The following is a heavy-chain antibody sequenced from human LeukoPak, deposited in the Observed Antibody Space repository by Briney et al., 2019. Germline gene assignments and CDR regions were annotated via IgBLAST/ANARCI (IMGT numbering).Heavy chain of an antibody. J-gene: IGHJ4*02. CDR2: INPNSGGT. V-gene: IGHV1-2*06. CDR1: GGTFSSYA. CDR3: ARDYGDYGIDY. Sequence: GASVKVSCKASGGTFSSYAISWVRQAPGQGLEWMGRINPNSGGTNYAQKFQGRVTMTRDTSISTAYMELSRLRSDDTAVYYCARDYGDYGIDYWGQGTLVTVSS. D-gene: IGHD4-17*01.